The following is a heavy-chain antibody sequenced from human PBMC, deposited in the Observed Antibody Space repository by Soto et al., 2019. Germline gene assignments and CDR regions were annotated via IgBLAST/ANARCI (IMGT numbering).Heavy chain of an antibody. J-gene: IGHJ5*02. CDR1: GFTFSSYA. Sequence: EVQLLESGGGLVQPGGSLRLSCAASGFTFSSYAMSWVRQAPGKGLEWVSAISGSGGSTYYADSVKGRFTISRDNSKNTLYLQMNSLRAEDTAVYYCAGYYYDSSGYYPHNWFDPWGQGTLVTVSS. V-gene: IGHV3-23*01. CDR3: AGYYYDSSGYYPHNWFDP. CDR2: ISGSGGST. D-gene: IGHD3-22*01.